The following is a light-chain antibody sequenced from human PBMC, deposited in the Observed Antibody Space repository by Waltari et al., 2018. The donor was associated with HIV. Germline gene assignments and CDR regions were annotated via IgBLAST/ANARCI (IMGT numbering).Light chain of an antibody. CDR1: SSNIGSNT. J-gene: IGLJ3*02. V-gene: IGLV1-44*01. CDR2: GDN. Sequence: QSVLTQPPSASGTPGQRVTISCSGRSSNIGSNTVNWYQQLPGPAPKLLIYGDNQRRSGVPDRVAGSKSGTSASLAISGLQSEDEAEYYCAAWDDSLNAPVFGGGTKLTVL. CDR3: AAWDDSLNAPV.